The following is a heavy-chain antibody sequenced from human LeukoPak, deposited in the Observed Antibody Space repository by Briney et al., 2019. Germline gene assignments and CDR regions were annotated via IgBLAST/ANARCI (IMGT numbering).Heavy chain of an antibody. J-gene: IGHJ3*02. CDR1: GFSVSSNY. Sequence: GGSLRLSCAASGFSVSSNYMNWVRQAPGKGLEWVSVIYTGGNTYYAESVKGRFTISRDNSKNTLYLQMHSLRAGDTAVYYCASPSSGQSFDIWGQGTMVTVSS. D-gene: IGHD6-19*01. CDR3: ASPSSGQSFDI. V-gene: IGHV3-53*01. CDR2: IYTGGNT.